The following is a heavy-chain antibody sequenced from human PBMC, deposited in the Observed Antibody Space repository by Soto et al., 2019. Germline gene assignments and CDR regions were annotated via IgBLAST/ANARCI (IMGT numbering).Heavy chain of an antibody. V-gene: IGHV3-23*01. CDR2: ISDSADAT. CDR3: AKGRTYFDV. CDR1: GFTVSHYA. J-gene: IGHJ4*02. Sequence: EVQLLESGGGLVQPGGSLRLSCAASGFTVSHYAMTWVRQAPGKGLEWVSDISDSADATYYADSVKGRFTISRDNSKSTLYLQMNGLRAEDAAVYYCAKGRTYFDVWGQGTLVTVSS.